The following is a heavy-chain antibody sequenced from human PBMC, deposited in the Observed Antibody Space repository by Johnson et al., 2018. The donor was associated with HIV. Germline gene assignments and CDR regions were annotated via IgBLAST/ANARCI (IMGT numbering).Heavy chain of an antibody. J-gene: IGHJ3*02. CDR2: IYSDSGASGP. D-gene: IGHD2-2*01. V-gene: IGHV3-66*03. CDR3: AKTAAADAFDI. CDR1: GFSVGTNY. Sequence: VQLVESGGGLIQPGGSLRLSCAASGFSVGTNYMSWVRQAPGTGLAWVSRIYSDSGASGPNYADSVKGRFTISRDNSKNTLYLQMNSLRAEDTAVYYCAKTAAADAFDIWGQGTMVTVSS.